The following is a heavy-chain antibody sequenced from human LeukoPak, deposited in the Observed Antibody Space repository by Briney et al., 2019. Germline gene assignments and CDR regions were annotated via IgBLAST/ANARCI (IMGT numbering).Heavy chain of an antibody. CDR3: ARATIFGVVIIPPDY. CDR2: INAGNGDT. J-gene: IGHJ4*02. V-gene: IGHV1-3*01. CDR1: EYTFTRHT. D-gene: IGHD3-3*01. Sequence: ASVKVSCKASEYTFTRHTIHWVRQAPGQRLEWMGWINAGNGDTKYSQKLQGRVTMTTDTSTSTAYMELRSLRSDDTAVYYCARATIFGVVIIPPDYWGQGTLVTVSS.